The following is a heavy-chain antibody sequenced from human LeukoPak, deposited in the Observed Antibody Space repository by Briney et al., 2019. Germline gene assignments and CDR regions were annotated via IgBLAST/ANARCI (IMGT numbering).Heavy chain of an antibody. D-gene: IGHD1-7*01. CDR3: SRGTHWFDS. V-gene: IGHV6-1*01. CDR1: RDSVSSNSAA. Sequence: SQTLSLTCAISRDSVSSNSAACDWVSQSPSRGLEWLGRTYHRSNWYNDYAVSVSSRITVNPDTSKNQFSLQLNSVTPEDTAVYYCSRGTHWFDSWRQGTLVTVSS. CDR2: TYHRSNWYN. J-gene: IGHJ5*01.